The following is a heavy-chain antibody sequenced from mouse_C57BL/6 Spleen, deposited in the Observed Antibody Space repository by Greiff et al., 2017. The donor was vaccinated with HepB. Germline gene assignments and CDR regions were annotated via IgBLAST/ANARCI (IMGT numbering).Heavy chain of an antibody. J-gene: IGHJ2*01. CDR1: GFTFSDYG. CDR2: ISSGSSTI. V-gene: IGHV5-17*01. Sequence: DVQLVESGGGLVKPGGSLKLSCAASGFTFSDYGMHWVRQAPEKGLEWVAYISSGSSTIYYADTVKGRFTISRDNAKNTLFLQMTSLRSEDTAMYYCARNGRNYFDYWGQGTTLTVSS. CDR3: ARNGRNYFDY. D-gene: IGHD1-1*01.